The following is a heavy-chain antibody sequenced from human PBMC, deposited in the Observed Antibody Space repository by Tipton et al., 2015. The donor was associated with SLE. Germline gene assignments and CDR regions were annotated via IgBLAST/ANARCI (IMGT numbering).Heavy chain of an antibody. V-gene: IGHV3-30*02. CDR1: GFTFSNYG. CDR2: MRYDEIYK. Sequence: GSLRLSCAASGFTFSNYGVHWVRQAPGKGLDWVAFMRYDEIYKFYADSVKGRFTISRDKSKNTVYLQMNSLRAEDTAVYYCARGGLEPFDDWGQGTLVTVSS. CDR3: ARGGLEPFDD. J-gene: IGHJ4*02. D-gene: IGHD3/OR15-3a*01.